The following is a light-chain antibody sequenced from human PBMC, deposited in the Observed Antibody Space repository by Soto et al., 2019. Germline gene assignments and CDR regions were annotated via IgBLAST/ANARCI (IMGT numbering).Light chain of an antibody. V-gene: IGKV3-20*01. CDR1: QSVSSSY. CDR2: GAS. Sequence: ENVLPQSPGPLSLSTGERATLSCRASQSVSSSYLAWYQQKPGQAPRLLIYGASSRATGIPDRFSGRGSGTDFTLTISMLQPDDLATYFCQHYSAFSVTFGQGTKVDIK. J-gene: IGKJ1*01. CDR3: QHYSAFSVT.